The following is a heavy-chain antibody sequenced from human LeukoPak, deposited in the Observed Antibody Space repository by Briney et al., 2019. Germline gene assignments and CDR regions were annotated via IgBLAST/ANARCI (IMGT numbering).Heavy chain of an antibody. CDR3: ATPAYAPHKVYFQH. D-gene: IGHD4-17*01. J-gene: IGHJ1*01. CDR2: VDPEDGKT. V-gene: IGHV1-69-2*01. Sequence: GAPVKISCKVSGYTFTDYYMHWVQQAPGKGLEWMGLVDPEDGKTIYAEKFQGRVTITADTSTDTAYMELSSLRFEDTAVYYCATPAYAPHKVYFQHWGQGTLVTVSS. CDR1: GYTFTDYY.